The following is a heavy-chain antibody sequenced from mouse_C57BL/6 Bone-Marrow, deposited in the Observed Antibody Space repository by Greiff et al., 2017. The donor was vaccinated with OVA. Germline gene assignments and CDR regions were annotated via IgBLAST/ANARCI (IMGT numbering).Heavy chain of an antibody. D-gene: IGHD2-4*01. CDR3: ARRGLYYDYPWFAY. V-gene: IGHV1-82*01. Sequence: VPLQPSGPELVKPGASVKISCTASCFAFSSSWMNCVKQRPGPGLEWIGRIYPGDGDTNYNGKFKGKATLTADKSSSTAYMQLSSLISEDSAVYFCARRGLYYDYPWFAYWGQGTLVTVSA. CDR1: CFAFSSSW. CDR2: IYPGDGDT. J-gene: IGHJ3*01.